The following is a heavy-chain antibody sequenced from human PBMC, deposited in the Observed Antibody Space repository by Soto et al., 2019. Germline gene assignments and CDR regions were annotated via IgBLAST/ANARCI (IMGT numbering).Heavy chain of an antibody. V-gene: IGHV1-69*13. J-gene: IGHJ6*02. D-gene: IGHD5-18*01. CDR2: IIPIFGTA. Sequence: VASVKVSCKASGGTFSSYAISWVRQAPGQGLERMGGIIPIFGTANYAQKFQGRVTITADESTSTAYMELSSLRSEDTAVYYCGRDTAMDTYYYYGMDVWGQGTTVTVSS. CDR1: GGTFSSYA. CDR3: GRDTAMDTYYYYGMDV.